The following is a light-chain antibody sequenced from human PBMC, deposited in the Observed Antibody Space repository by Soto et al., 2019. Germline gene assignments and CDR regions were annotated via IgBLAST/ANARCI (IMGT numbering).Light chain of an antibody. CDR1: ISDIGAYNY. Sequence: QSAMTQPASVSGSPGQSITISCTGTISDIGAYNYVSWYQQHPGKAPKLMIYDVSNRPSGVSNRFSGSKSGNTASLTISGLQAEDEADYYCSSYTSDSTTIFGGGTKVTVL. V-gene: IGLV2-14*01. J-gene: IGLJ2*01. CDR2: DVS. CDR3: SSYTSDSTTI.